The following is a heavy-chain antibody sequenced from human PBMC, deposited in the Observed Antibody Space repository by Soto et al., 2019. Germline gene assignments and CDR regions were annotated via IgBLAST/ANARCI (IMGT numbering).Heavy chain of an antibody. CDR3: ANDSHPTPPPAHSD. CDR1: GFTFSSYA. V-gene: IGHV3-23*01. J-gene: IGHJ4*02. Sequence: GGSLRLSCAASGFTFSSYAMSWVRQAPGKGLEWVSAISGSGGSTYYADSVKGRFTISRDNSKNTLYLQKNSLRAEDTAVYFCANDSHPTPPPAHSDWGQGSLVTVSS. D-gene: IGHD3-16*01. CDR2: ISGSGGST.